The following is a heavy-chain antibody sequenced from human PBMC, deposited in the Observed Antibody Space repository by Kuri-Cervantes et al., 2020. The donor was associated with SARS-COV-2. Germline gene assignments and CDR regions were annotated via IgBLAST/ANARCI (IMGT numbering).Heavy chain of an antibody. Sequence: LSLTCAASGFTFSTHGMHWVRQAPGKGLEWVAFIRYDGSNRYYADSVKGRFTISRDNSKNTLYLRMNSLRAEDSAVYYRARDLAAVAGGGWFDPWGQGTLVTVSS. D-gene: IGHD6-19*01. CDR2: IRYDGSNR. CDR1: GFTFSTHG. V-gene: IGHV3-30*02. CDR3: ARDLAAVAGGGWFDP. J-gene: IGHJ5*02.